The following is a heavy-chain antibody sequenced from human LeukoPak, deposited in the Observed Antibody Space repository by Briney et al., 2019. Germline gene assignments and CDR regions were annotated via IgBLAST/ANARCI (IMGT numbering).Heavy chain of an antibody. V-gene: IGHV4-59*01. CDR2: IYYSGST. Sequence: SETLSLTCTVSGGSISSYYWSWIRQPPGKGLEWIGYIYYSGSTNYNPSLKSRVTISADTSKNQFSLKLSSVTAADTAVYYCARGGSPVGATNDYWGQGTLVTVSS. CDR1: GGSISSYY. D-gene: IGHD1-26*01. CDR3: ARGGSPVGATNDY. J-gene: IGHJ4*02.